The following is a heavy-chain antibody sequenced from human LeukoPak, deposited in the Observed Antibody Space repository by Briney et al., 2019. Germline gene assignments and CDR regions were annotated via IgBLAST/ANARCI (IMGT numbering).Heavy chain of an antibody. J-gene: IGHJ4*02. CDR1: GFTFSSYS. Sequence: GGSLRLSCAASGFTFSSYSMNWVRQAPGKGLEWVSYISSSSSTIYYADSVKGRFTISRDNAKNSLYLQMNSLRAEDTAVYYCARKDSSGYRYPDYWGQGTLVTVSS. V-gene: IGHV3-48*04. CDR2: ISSSSSTI. CDR3: ARKDSSGYRYPDY. D-gene: IGHD3-22*01.